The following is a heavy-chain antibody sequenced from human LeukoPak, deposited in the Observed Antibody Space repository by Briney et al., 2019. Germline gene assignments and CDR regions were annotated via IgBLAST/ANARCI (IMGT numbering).Heavy chain of an antibody. CDR2: IIPIFGTA. V-gene: IGHV1-69*13. J-gene: IGHJ5*02. CDR1: GGTFSSYA. D-gene: IGHD3-10*01. Sequence: ASVNVSCTASGGTFSSYAISWVRQAPGQGLEWMGGIIPIFGTANYAQKFQGRVTITADESTSTAYMELRSLRSDDTAVYYCATVRGHRSNWFDPWGQGTLVTVSP. CDR3: ATVRGHRSNWFDP.